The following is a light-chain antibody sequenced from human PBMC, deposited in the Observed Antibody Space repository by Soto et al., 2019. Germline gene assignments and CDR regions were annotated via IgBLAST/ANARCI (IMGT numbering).Light chain of an antibody. Sequence: EIVLTQSPGPLSLSPGERAALSCSASQSISRSYLAWYQQKRGQAPRLLIYGTSNRATGIPDRFSGSGSGTDFTLTISRLEPEDFAVYFCQQYGNSPYTFGQGTKVDIK. CDR1: QSISRSY. V-gene: IGKV3-20*01. CDR2: GTS. J-gene: IGKJ2*01. CDR3: QQYGNSPYT.